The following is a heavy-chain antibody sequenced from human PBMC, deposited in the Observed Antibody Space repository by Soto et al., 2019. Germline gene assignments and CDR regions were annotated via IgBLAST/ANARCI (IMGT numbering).Heavy chain of an antibody. D-gene: IGHD5-18*01. CDR1: GGSISSYY. J-gene: IGHJ4*02. V-gene: IGHV4-59*01. CDR2: IYYSGST. Sequence: SETLSLTCTVSGGSISSYYWSWIRQPPGKGLEWIGYIYYSGSTNYNPSLKSRVTISVDTSKNQFSLKLSSVTAADTAVYYCARFDAYTAMNYWGQGTLVTVSS. CDR3: ARFDAYTAMNY.